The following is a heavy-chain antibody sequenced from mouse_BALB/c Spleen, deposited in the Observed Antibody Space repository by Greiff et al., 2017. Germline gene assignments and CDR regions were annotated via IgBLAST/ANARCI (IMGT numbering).Heavy chain of an antibody. J-gene: IGHJ3*01. V-gene: IGHV5-4*02. Sequence: EAKLMESGGGLVKPGGSLKLSCAASGFTFSDYYMYWVRQTPEKRLEWVATISDGGSYTYYPDSVKGRFTISRDNAKNNLYLQMSSLKSEDTAMYYCASPYYGSSYGFAYWGQGTLVTVSA. CDR3: ASPYYGSSYGFAY. CDR1: GFTFSDYY. D-gene: IGHD1-1*01. CDR2: ISDGGSYT.